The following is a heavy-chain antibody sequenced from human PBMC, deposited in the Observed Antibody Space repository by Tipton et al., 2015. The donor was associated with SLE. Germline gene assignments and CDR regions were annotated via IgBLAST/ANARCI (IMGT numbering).Heavy chain of an antibody. CDR3: ARGEQWLVFAFDI. D-gene: IGHD6-19*01. V-gene: IGHV4-34*01. CDR1: GGSFSGYY. J-gene: IGHJ3*02. CDR2: SYHSGST. Sequence: TLSLTCAVCGGSFSGYYWGWNRQLPGQGLEWIGESYHSGSTNYNPSLNSRVTISVDTSKNQFSLKLSSVTAADTAVYYCARGEQWLVFAFDIWGQGTMVTVSS.